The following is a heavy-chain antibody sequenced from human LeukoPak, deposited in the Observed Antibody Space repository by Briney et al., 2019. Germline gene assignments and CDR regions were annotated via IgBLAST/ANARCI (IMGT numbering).Heavy chain of an antibody. Sequence: PSETLSLTCTVSGGSISSYYWSWIRQPAGKGLEWIGRIYTSGSANYNPSLKSRVTMSVDTSKNQFSLKLSSVTAADTAVYYCARGTLEYYDSSGFRDWGQGTLVTVSS. V-gene: IGHV4-4*07. CDR3: ARGTLEYYDSSGFRD. CDR1: GGSISSYY. CDR2: IYTSGSA. J-gene: IGHJ4*02. D-gene: IGHD3-22*01.